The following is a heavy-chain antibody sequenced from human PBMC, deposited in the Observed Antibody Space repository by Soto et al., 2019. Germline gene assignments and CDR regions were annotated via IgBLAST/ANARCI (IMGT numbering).Heavy chain of an antibody. CDR2: VNPILSMS. D-gene: IGHD3-10*01. CDR1: GDTFSFYT. Sequence: QVQMVQSGAEVKKPGSSVKVSCKASGDTFSFYTINWVRQAPGLGLEWMGRVNPILSMSNYAQKFQGRVTMTADKSTSTAYMELRSLRSEDTAFYYCATSYGSGYRAFDYRGQGALVTVSS. V-gene: IGHV1-69*02. CDR3: ATSYGSGYRAFDY. J-gene: IGHJ4*02.